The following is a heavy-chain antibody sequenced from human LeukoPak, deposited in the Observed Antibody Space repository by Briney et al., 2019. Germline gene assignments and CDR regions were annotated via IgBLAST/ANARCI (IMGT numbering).Heavy chain of an antibody. CDR1: GFTFSSYE. Sequence: RGSLGLSCAVSGFTFSSYEMNWVRQAPGKGLEWVSYISSSGSTIYYADSVKGRFTISRDNAKSSLYLQMNSLRAEDTAVYYCARKEIGYYGMDVWGQGTTVTVSS. J-gene: IGHJ6*02. CDR3: ARKEIGYYGMDV. CDR2: ISSSGSTI. V-gene: IGHV3-48*03. D-gene: IGHD5-24*01.